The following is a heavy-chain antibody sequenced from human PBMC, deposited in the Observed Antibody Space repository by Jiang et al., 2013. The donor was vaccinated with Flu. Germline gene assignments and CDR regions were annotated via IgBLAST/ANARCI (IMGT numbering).Heavy chain of an antibody. CDR3: ARHGVAVMLPEY. D-gene: IGHD3-10*02. J-gene: IGHJ4*02. CDR1: GSSISSGFY. V-gene: IGHV4-38-2*01. Sequence: PGLVKPSETLSLTCAVSGSSISSGFYWGWIRQPPGKGLGWIGTVFHSGSSYYNPSLRSRVTISIDTSKNQFSLKLSAVTAADTAVYYCARHGVAVMLPEYWGQGTLVTVSS. CDR2: VFHSGSS.